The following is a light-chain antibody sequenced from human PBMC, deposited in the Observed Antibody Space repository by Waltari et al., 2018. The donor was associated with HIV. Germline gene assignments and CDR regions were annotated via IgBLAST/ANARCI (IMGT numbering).Light chain of an antibody. J-gene: IGLJ3*02. Sequence: QSLLTQPPSVSAAPGPQATIPCSGSTSNIGSNYVSWYEQFPGAAPKLLISDNNKRPSGIPDRFSGSKSGTSATLAITGLQTGDEADYYCATWDSSLNAVVFGGGTKLTVL. CDR3: ATWDSSLNAVV. CDR2: DNN. CDR1: TSNIGSNY. V-gene: IGLV1-51*01.